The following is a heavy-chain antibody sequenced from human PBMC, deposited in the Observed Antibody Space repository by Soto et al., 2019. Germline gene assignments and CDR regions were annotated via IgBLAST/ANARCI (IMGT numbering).Heavy chain of an antibody. J-gene: IGHJ4*02. D-gene: IGHD6-6*01. CDR2: IYPGDSDT. Sequence: KGCGESVTIYGVGGVRQMPGKGLEWMGIIYPGDSDTRYSPSFQGQVTISADKSISTAYLQWSSLKASDTAMYYCARRSSSSGESDYWGQGTLVTVSS. CDR1: GESVTIYG. V-gene: IGHV5-51*01. CDR3: ARRSSSSGESDY.